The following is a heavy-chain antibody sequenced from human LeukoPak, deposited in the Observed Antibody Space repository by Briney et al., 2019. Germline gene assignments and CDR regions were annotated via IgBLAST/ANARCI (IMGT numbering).Heavy chain of an antibody. CDR3: ARRSPLVVVTAAHYYDY. Sequence: PSETLSLTCTVSGDSITNSNYFWGWIRQPPGQGLEWIGEVFYNGNTPYNPSLKSRVIISTDTSKNQFSLTLTAVTASDTALYYCARRSPLVVVTAAHYYDYWGQGTLVTVSS. J-gene: IGHJ4*02. V-gene: IGHV4-39*01. CDR1: GDSITNSNYF. CDR2: VFYNGNT. D-gene: IGHD2-21*02.